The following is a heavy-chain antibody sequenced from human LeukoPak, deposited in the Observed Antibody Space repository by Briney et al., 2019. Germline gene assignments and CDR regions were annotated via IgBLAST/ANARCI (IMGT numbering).Heavy chain of an antibody. CDR1: GGTFSSYA. CDR3: ARDRANYYMDV. J-gene: IGHJ6*03. CDR2: ISAYNGNT. V-gene: IGHV1-18*01. Sequence: AASVKVSCKASGGTFSSYAISWVRQAPGQGLEWMGWISAYNGNTNYAQKLQGRVTMTTDTSTSTAYMELRSLRSDDTAIYYCARDRANYYMDVWGKGTTVIISS. D-gene: IGHD3-10*01.